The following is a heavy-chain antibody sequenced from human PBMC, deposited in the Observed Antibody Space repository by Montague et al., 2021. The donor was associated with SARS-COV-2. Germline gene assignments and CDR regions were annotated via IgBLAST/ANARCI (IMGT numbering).Heavy chain of an antibody. CDR3: ARWDPQTLTLIGLRGKSASDY. V-gene: IGHV4-59*12. J-gene: IGHJ4*02. CDR1: GGSINGYY. Sequence: SETLSLTCTVSGGSINGYYWSWIRQSPGKELEWIGYIYHTGSTSYNPSLRSRVTISIETSKYQFSLKLSSVTAADTGVYYCARWDPQTLTLIGLRGKSASDYWGQGTLVTVSS. D-gene: IGHD4-23*01. CDR2: IYHTGST.